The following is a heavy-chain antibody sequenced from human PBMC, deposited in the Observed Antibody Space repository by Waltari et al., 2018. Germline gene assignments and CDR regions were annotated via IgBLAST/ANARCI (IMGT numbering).Heavy chain of an antibody. CDR2: IWYDGSNK. J-gene: IGHJ3*02. CDR3: AKSLRQLWLHTAFDI. D-gene: IGHD5-18*01. Sequence: QVQLVESGGGVVQPGRSLRLSCAASGFTFSSYGMHWVRQAPGKGLEWLAVIWYDGSNKYYADSVKGRFTISRDNSKNTLYLQMNSLRAEDTAMYYCAKSLRQLWLHTAFDIWGQGTMVTVSS. CDR1: GFTFSSYG. V-gene: IGHV3-30*18.